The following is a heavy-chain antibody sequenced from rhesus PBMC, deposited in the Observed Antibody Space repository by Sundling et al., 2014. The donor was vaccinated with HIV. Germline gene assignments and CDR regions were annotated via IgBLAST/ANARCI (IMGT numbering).Heavy chain of an antibody. D-gene: IGHD3-3*01. Sequence: QVQLQESGPGLVKSSETLSLTCAVSGVSISSGYGWNWIRQSPGKGLEWIGYIYSSGANHLNPSLKSRVTLSVDTSKNHFSLILTSVTAADTAIYYCARDRERYFSVWTGSVWGLDSWGQGVVVTVSS. J-gene: IGHJ6*01. V-gene: IGHV4-127*01. CDR2: IYSSGAN. CDR1: GVSISSGYG. CDR3: ARDRERYFSVWTGSVWGLDS.